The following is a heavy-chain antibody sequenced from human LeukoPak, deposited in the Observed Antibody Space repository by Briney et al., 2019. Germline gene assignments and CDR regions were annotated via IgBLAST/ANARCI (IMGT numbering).Heavy chain of an antibody. V-gene: IGHV3-53*01. D-gene: IGHD1-26*01. J-gene: IGHJ4*02. Sequence: GGSLRLSCAASGFTVSSNYMSWVRQAPGQGLEWVSVIYSGGSTYYADSVKGRFTISRDDSKNTLYLQMNNLRAEDTAVYYCARQVGPDYWGQGTLVTVSS. CDR3: ARQVGPDY. CDR2: IYSGGST. CDR1: GFTVSSNY.